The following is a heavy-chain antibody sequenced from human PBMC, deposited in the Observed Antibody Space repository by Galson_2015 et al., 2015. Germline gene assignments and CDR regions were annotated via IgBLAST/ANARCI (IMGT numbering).Heavy chain of an antibody. V-gene: IGHV1-46*01. CDR3: ARERKDGYSSGWELFWGPSFYMDV. CDR1: GYTFTSYY. D-gene: IGHD6-19*01. Sequence: SVKVSCKASGYTFTSYYMHWVRQAPGQGLEWMGIINPSGGSTSYAQKFQGRVTMTRDTSTSTVYMELSSLRSEDTAVYYCARERKDGYSSGWELFWGPSFYMDVWGKGTTVTVSS. CDR2: INPSGGST. J-gene: IGHJ6*03.